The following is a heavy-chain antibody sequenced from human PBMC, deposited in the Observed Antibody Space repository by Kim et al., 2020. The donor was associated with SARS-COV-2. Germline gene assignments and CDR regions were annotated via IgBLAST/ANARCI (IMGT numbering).Heavy chain of an antibody. J-gene: IGHJ4*02. V-gene: IGHV5-10-1*01. CDR2: T. Sequence: THHRPSFQGHVTISADKSSSTAYLQWSSLKASDTAMYYCARSLVRGGDYWGQGTLVTVSS. D-gene: IGHD3-10*01. CDR3: ARSLVRGGDY.